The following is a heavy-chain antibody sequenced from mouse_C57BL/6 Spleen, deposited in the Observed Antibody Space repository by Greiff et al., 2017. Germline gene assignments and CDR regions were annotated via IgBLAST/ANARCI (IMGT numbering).Heavy chain of an antibody. CDR1: GYSFTSGYF. CDR3: ARGRYSNYGNYAMDD. J-gene: IGHJ4*01. CDR2: ISYDGSN. D-gene: IGHD2-5*01. V-gene: IGHV3-6*01. Sequence: VQLKESGPGLVKPSQSLSLTCSVTGYSFTSGYFWNWIRQFPGNKLEWMGYISYDGSNNYNPSLKNRIPFTLDTSKNQFFLKLNSVTTEDTATYYGARGRYSNYGNYAMDDWGQGTSVTVSS.